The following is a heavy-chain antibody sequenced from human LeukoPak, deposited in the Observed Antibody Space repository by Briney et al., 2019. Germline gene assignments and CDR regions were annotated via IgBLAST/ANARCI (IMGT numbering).Heavy chain of an antibody. J-gene: IGHJ4*02. CDR1: GFTLSSYA. CDR2: ISGSDGST. Sequence: GESLRLSCAASGFTLSSYAMSWVRQAPGKGLEWVSAISGSDGSTYYADSVKGRFTISRDNSKNTLYLQMSGLRAEDTAAYYCAKLMVAYSSSRFGYWGQGTLVTVSS. CDR3: AKLMVAYSSSRFGY. V-gene: IGHV3-23*01. D-gene: IGHD6-13*01.